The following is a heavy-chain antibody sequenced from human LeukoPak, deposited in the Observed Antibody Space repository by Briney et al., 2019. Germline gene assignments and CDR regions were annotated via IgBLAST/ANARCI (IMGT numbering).Heavy chain of an antibody. Sequence: PSETLSLTCTVSGGYISTYYWNWIRQPPGKRPEGIGYIYHSGGTNYNPSLPSRVTMSVDTSKNEFSLMLSSVTAADTAVYYCARCVGYCSSTSCYGNWFDPWGQGTLVTVSS. CDR1: GGYISTYY. CDR2: IYHSGGT. V-gene: IGHV4-59*12. J-gene: IGHJ5*02. D-gene: IGHD2-2*01. CDR3: ARCVGYCSSTSCYGNWFDP.